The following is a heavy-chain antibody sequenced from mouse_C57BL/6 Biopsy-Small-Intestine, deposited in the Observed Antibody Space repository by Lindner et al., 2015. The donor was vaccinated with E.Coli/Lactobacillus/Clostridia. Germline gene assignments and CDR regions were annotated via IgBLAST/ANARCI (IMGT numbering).Heavy chain of an antibody. V-gene: IGHV14-4*01. CDR2: IDPENGNT. CDR3: TTGSNYYFDY. Sequence: VQLQESGAGLVRPGASVKLSCTASGFNIKDDYMHWVKQRPEQGLEWIGWIDPENGNTEYASKFQGKATITADTSSNTAYLQLSSLTSEDTAVYYCTTGSNYYFDYWGQGTTLTVSS. D-gene: IGHD2-5*01. CDR1: GFNIKDDY. J-gene: IGHJ2*01.